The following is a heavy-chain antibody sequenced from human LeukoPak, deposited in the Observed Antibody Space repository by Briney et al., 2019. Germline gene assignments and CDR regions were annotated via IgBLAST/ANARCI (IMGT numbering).Heavy chain of an antibody. D-gene: IGHD3-22*01. V-gene: IGHV3-13*04. CDR1: GFTFSYND. CDR2: IDSAGDT. Sequence: PGGSLRLSCAASGFTFSYNDMHWVRQPTGKGLEWVSAIDSAGDTYYPGSVKGRFTISRENGKNSLSLQMNSLRAEDTAVYYCARADFDSRAYYPPYFDYWGQGTLVTVSS. CDR3: ARADFDSRAYYPPYFDY. J-gene: IGHJ4*02.